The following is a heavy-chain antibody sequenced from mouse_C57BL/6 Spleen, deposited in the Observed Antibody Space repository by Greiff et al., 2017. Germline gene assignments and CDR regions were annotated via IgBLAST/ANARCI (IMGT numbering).Heavy chain of an antibody. Sequence: EVMLVESGGGLVKPGGSLKLSCAASGFTFSDYGMHWVRQAPEKGLEWVAYISSGSSTIYYADTVKGRFTISRDNAKNTLFLQMTSLRSEDTAMYYCARSTVVGYYAMDYWGQGTSVTVSS. CDR2: ISSGSSTI. CDR3: ARSTVVGYYAMDY. J-gene: IGHJ4*01. D-gene: IGHD1-1*01. V-gene: IGHV5-17*01. CDR1: GFTFSDYG.